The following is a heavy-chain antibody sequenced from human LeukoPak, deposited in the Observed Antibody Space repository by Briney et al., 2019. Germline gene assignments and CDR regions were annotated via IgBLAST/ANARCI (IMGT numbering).Heavy chain of an antibody. J-gene: IGHJ6*02. CDR3: ATELGITRTTGYYYYGMDV. D-gene: IGHD1-7*01. Sequence: ASVKVSCKVSGYTLTELSMHWVRQAPGKGLEWMGGFDPEDGETIYAQKFQGRVTMTEDTSTDTAYMELSSLRSEDTAVYYCATELGITRTTGYYYYGMDVWGQGTTVTVS. CDR2: FDPEDGET. V-gene: IGHV1-24*01. CDR1: GYTLTELS.